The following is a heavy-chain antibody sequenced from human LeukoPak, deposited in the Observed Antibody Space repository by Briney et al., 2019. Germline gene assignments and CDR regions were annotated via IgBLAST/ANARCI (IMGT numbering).Heavy chain of an antibody. CDR3: TRLAGGGPIPLRDI. CDR2: IKSNSDGGTT. Sequence: PGGSLRLSCAASGFIFNNAWMTWVRQAPGKGLEWVGRIKSNSDGGTTDYAAPVKGRFTISRDDSKNTLYLQMNSLKTEDTAVYYCTRLAGGGPIPLRDIWGQGTMVTVSS. D-gene: IGHD3-16*01. J-gene: IGHJ3*02. CDR1: GFIFNNAW. V-gene: IGHV3-15*01.